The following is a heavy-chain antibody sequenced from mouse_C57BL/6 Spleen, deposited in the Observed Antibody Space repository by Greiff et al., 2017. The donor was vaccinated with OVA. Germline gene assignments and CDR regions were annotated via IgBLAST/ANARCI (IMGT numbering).Heavy chain of an antibody. J-gene: IGHJ2*01. V-gene: IGHV1-52*01. CDR1: GYTFTSYW. CDR3: ARSGHSSGYDFDY. Sequence: QVQLQQPGAELVRPGSSVKLSCKASGYTFTSYWMHWVKQRPIQGLEWIGNIDPSDSETHYNQKFKDKATLTVDKSSSTAYMQLSSLTSEDSAVYYCARSGHSSGYDFDYWGQGTTLTVSS. CDR2: IDPSDSET. D-gene: IGHD3-1*01.